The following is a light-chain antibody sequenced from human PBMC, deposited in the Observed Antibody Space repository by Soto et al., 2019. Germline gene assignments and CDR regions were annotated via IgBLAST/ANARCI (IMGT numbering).Light chain of an antibody. Sequence: QSALTQPASVSGTPGQSVTISCTATSSDVGSYNRVSCYKQSPGTAPKLMIYEVSKRPSGVPDRFSGSKSGNTAYLTISALQAEDEADYYCNSYTTSCTYVFGTGTKVTV. J-gene: IGLJ1*01. CDR3: NSYTTSCTYV. CDR1: SSDVGSYNR. V-gene: IGLV2-18*02. CDR2: EVS.